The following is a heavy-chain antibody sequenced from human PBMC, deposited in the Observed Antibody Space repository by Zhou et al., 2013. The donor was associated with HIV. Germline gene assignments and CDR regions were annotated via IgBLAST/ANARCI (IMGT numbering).Heavy chain of an antibody. CDR1: GYSFTSHY. D-gene: IGHD7-27*01. CDR3: ARDANWGSGGPYFDY. J-gene: IGHJ4*02. CDR2: INLSRGVT. V-gene: IGHV1-46*01. Sequence: QVQLVQSGAEVKKPGASVKVSCKTSGYSFTSHYIHWMRQAPGQGLEWMGIINLSRGVTSYAQRFHGRVTMTRDTSTSTVHMELSSLRSDDTAVYYCARDANWGSGGPYFDYWGQGTLVTVSS.